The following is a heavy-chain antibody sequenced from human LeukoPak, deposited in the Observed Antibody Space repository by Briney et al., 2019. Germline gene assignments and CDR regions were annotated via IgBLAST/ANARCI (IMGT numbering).Heavy chain of an antibody. Sequence: GGSLRLSCAASGFTFSGSAMHWVRQASGKGLEWVGRIRSKANSYATAYAASVKGRFTISRDDSKNTAYLQMNSLKTEDTAVYYCAKASGSGWYRPQYYYYYYMDVWGKGTTVTVSS. V-gene: IGHV3-73*01. CDR3: AKASGSGWYRPQYYYYYYMDV. D-gene: IGHD6-19*01. CDR1: GFTFSGSA. J-gene: IGHJ6*03. CDR2: IRSKANSYAT.